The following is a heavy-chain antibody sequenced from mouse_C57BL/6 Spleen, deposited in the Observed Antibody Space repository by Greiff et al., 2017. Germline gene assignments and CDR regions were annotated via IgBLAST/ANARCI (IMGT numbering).Heavy chain of an antibody. CDR2: ISSGGDYS. V-gene: IGHV5-9-1*02. CDR1: GFTFSSYA. CDR3: TRDRTTVVDYYAMDY. Sequence: EVNLVEPGEGLVKPGGSLKLSCAASGFTFSSYAMSWVRQTPEKRLEWVAYISSGGDYSYYADTVKGRFTISRDNARNTLYLQMSSLKSEDTAMYDCTRDRTTVVDYYAMDYWGQGTSVTVSS. D-gene: IGHD1-1*01. J-gene: IGHJ4*01.